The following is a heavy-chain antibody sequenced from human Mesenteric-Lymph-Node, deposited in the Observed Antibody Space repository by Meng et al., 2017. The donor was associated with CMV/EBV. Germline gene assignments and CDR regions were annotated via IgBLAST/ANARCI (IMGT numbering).Heavy chain of an antibody. J-gene: IGHJ6*02. CDR2: MKEDGSEK. D-gene: IGHD2-2*01. CDR1: GFTFSNYL. Sequence: GGSLRLSCAASGFTFSNYLMSWVRQAPGKGLEWVAYMKEDGSEKHYVDSVKGRFTISRDNAKNSLYLQMNSLRAEDTAVYYCARGFRYQLLSWTYYYYGMDVWGQGTTVTVSS. CDR3: ARGFRYQLLSWTYYYYGMDV. V-gene: IGHV3-7*01.